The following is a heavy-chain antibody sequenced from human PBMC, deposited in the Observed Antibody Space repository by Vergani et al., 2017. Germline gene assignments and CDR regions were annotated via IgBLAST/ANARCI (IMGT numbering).Heavy chain of an antibody. D-gene: IGHD2-15*01. CDR2: IGSSGPDI. Sequence: VQLVESGGGLVKPGGSLRLSCAASGFTFSDFSMSWVRQAPGKGLEWVGFIGSSGPDINYADSVKGRFIISRDNTNNSLFLQLRSLRAEDAAVYYCARECSSGGCADGYGMDVWGQGATVTVSS. J-gene: IGHJ6*02. V-gene: IGHV3-21*06. CDR1: GFTFSDFS. CDR3: ARECSSGGCADGYGMDV.